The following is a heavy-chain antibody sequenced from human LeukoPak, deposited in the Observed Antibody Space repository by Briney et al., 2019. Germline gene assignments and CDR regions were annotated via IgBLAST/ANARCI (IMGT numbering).Heavy chain of an antibody. V-gene: IGHV3-53*05. D-gene: IGHD3-22*01. Sequence: PGGSLRLSCAASGFTVSSNYMSWVRQAPGKGLEWVSAISGSGGSTYYADSVKGRFTISRDNSKNTLYLQMNSLRAEDTAVYYCARDQVYYYDSSGYPDYWGQGTLVTVSS. CDR1: GFTVSSNY. CDR2: ISGSGGST. J-gene: IGHJ4*02. CDR3: ARDQVYYYDSSGYPDY.